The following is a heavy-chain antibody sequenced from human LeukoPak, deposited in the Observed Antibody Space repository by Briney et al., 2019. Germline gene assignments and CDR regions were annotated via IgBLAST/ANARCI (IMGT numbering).Heavy chain of an antibody. Sequence: SETLSLTCTVSGGSISSSSYYWGWIRQPPGKGLEWFGSIYYSGSTHYNPSLKSRVTISVDTSKNHFSLKLRSVTAADTAVYYCAKHGELLSWFDPWGQGTQVTVSS. CDR1: GGSISSSSYY. CDR3: AKHGELLSWFDP. V-gene: IGHV4-39*01. J-gene: IGHJ5*02. D-gene: IGHD1-26*01. CDR2: IYYSGST.